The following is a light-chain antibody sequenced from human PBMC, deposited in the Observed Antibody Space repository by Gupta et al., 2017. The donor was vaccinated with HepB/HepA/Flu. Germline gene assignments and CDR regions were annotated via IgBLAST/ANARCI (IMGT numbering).Light chain of an antibody. Sequence: DIVMTRSPDSLAVSPGERATINCKSSQSVLHSSNNKNYLAWYQQKSGPPPKLLIYWATTRESGVPDRFSGSGSGTDFTLTSISLQAEDVAVYYCQQDYSTPYTFGQGTKLEIK. V-gene: IGKV4-1*01. J-gene: IGKJ2*01. CDR2: WAT. CDR3: QQDYSTPYT. CDR1: QSVLHSSNNKNY.